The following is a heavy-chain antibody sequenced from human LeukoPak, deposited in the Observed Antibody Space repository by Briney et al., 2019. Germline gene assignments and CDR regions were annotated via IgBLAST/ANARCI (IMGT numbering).Heavy chain of an antibody. CDR3: ARDRGYGDYVDLFDY. V-gene: IGHV1-18*01. D-gene: IGHD4-17*01. CDR1: GYTFTSYG. CDR2: ISAYNGNT. J-gene: IGHJ4*02. Sequence: ASVKVSCKASGYTFTSYGISWVRQAPGQGLEWVGWISAYNGNTNYAQKLQGRVTMTTDTSTSTAYMELRSLRSDDTAVYYCARDRGYGDYVDLFDYWGQGTLVTVSS.